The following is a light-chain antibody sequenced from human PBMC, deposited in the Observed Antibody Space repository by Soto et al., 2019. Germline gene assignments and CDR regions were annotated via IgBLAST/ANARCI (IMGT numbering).Light chain of an antibody. CDR2: GNS. Sequence: QSVLTQPPSVSGAPGQRVTISCTGSSSNIGAGYDVHWYQQLPGTAPKLLIYGNSNRPSGVPDRFSGSKSGTSASLAITGLQAEDEADYYCQSYDSSLSGSGVVFGGGPKVTVL. CDR3: QSYDSSLSGSGVV. V-gene: IGLV1-40*01. J-gene: IGLJ2*01. CDR1: SSNIGAGYD.